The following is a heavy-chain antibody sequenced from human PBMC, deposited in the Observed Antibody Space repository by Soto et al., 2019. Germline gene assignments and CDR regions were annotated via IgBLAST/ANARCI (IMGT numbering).Heavy chain of an antibody. CDR3: ARRSGSTVTVYFDY. D-gene: IGHD4-4*01. V-gene: IGHV1-58*01. CDR2: IVVGSGNT. Sequence: GASVKVSCKASGFTFTSSAVQWVRQARGQRLEWIGWIVVGSGNTNYAQKFQERVTITRDMSTSTAYMELSSLRSEDTAVYYCARRSGSTVTVYFDYWGQGTLVTVSS. CDR1: GFTFTSSA. J-gene: IGHJ4*02.